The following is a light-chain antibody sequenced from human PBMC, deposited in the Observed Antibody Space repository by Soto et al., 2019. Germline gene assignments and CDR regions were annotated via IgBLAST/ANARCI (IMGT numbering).Light chain of an antibody. V-gene: IGKV3-15*01. Sequence: EIVMTQSPATLSVSPGERATISCRASHSVSSNFAWYQQKLCQAPRLLIYGASTSATGIPARFSGSGSGTEFTLTISSLQSEDFAVYYCQQYNNWPRTFGQGTKVDIK. J-gene: IGKJ1*01. CDR2: GAS. CDR3: QQYNNWPRT. CDR1: HSVSSN.